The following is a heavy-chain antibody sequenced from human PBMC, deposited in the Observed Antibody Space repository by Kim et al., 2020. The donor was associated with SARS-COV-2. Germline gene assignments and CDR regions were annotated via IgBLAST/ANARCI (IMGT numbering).Heavy chain of an antibody. CDR1: GFTFSSYG. J-gene: IGHJ4*02. CDR2: ISSSGDRT. V-gene: IGHV3-23*01. CDR3: AKGDNTSGCGAFDY. Sequence: GGSLRLSCAATGFTFSSYGMSWVRQAPGKGLEWVSAISSSGDRTYYADSVKGRFTISRDNSKNTLSLQMNSLRAEDTAVYYCAKGDNTSGCGAFDYWGQGTLVTVSS. D-gene: IGHD6-19*01.